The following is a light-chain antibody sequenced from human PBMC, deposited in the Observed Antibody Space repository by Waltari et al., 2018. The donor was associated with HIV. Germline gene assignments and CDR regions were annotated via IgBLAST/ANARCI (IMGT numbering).Light chain of an antibody. CDR3: QQFYRTPYT. CDR1: QTIFYKSNNKNY. J-gene: IGKJ2*01. Sequence: DIVMTQSPESLAVSLGERATINWKSSQTIFYKSNNKNYLAWYQRKPGQSPNLLVSWASNREFGVPDRFSGSGSGTDFTLTISSLQAEDVAVYYCQQFYRTPYTFGQGTRLEFK. V-gene: IGKV4-1*01. CDR2: WAS.